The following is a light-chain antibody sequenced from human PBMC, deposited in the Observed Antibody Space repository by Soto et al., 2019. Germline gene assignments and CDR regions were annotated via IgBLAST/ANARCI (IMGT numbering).Light chain of an antibody. J-gene: IGLJ3*02. CDR1: SSDVGAYKY. CDR3: TAYVGNAIWV. V-gene: IGLV2-8*01. CDR2: EVT. Sequence: QSALTQPPSASGSPGQSVTISCTGTSSDVGAYKYVSWYQQYPGKAPKLMIYEVTKRPSGVPDRFSGSKSGNTASLTVSWLQAEDEANYNCTAYVGNAIWVFDGGTKLTVL.